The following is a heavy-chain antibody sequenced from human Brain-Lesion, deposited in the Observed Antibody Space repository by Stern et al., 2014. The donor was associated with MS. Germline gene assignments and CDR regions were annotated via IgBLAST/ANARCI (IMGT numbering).Heavy chain of an antibody. V-gene: IGHV1-3*01. CDR2: INGVDDKT. Sequence: VQLVQSGAEVKKPGASVKVSCKASGYTFIRYAMQWVRQAPGQRLEWMERINGVDDKTKYSHKFQGRVTITRDTSANTVYMELSSLRSEDTAVYYCARDDHRDSSGHYAPFDYWGQGTRVTVSS. D-gene: IGHD3-22*01. J-gene: IGHJ4*02. CDR3: ARDDHRDSSGHYAPFDY. CDR1: GYTFIRYA.